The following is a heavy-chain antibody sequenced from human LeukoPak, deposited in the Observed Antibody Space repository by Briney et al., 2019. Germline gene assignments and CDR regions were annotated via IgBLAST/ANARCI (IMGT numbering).Heavy chain of an antibody. Sequence: GESLKISCKGSGYSFNTYWIGWVRQMPGKGLEWMGIIYPGDSDTKYSPSFQGQVTISADKSISTAYLQWSSLKIEDTAMYYCTWIQKVVGGFDIWGQGTTVTVSS. J-gene: IGHJ3*02. CDR2: IYPGDSDT. D-gene: IGHD5-18*01. CDR1: GYSFNTYW. V-gene: IGHV5-51*01. CDR3: TWIQKVVGGFDI.